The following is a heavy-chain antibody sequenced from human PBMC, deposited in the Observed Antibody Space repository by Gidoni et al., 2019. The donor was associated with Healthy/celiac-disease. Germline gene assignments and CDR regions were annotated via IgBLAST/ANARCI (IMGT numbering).Heavy chain of an antibody. Sequence: QVQLVQSGAEVKKPGASVKVSCTASGYTSASYYMHWLRLAPGQGLEWMGIINPSGVSTSNAQKFQGGFTMTRYTSTRTVYMELSSLRSKNTAVYYCAGDSCGGGYSSASSDYWGQGTLVTVSS. CDR3: AGDSCGGGYSSASSDY. CDR1: GYTSASYY. CDR2: INPSGVST. J-gene: IGHJ4*02. V-gene: IGHV1-46*01. D-gene: IGHD6-25*01.